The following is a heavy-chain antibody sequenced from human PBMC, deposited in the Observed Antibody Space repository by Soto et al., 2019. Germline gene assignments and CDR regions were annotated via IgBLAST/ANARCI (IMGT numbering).Heavy chain of an antibody. V-gene: IGHV4-30-2*01. CDR1: GGSISSGGYS. CDR3: ARGFTVTTPSDAFDI. J-gene: IGHJ3*02. D-gene: IGHD4-17*01. CDR2: IYHSGST. Sequence: QLQLQESGSGLVKPSQTLSLTCAVSGGSISSGGYSWSWIRQPPGKGLEWIGYIYHSGSTYYNPSLKSRVTISVDRSKNQFSLKLSSVTAADTAVYYCARGFTVTTPSDAFDIWGQGTMVTVSS.